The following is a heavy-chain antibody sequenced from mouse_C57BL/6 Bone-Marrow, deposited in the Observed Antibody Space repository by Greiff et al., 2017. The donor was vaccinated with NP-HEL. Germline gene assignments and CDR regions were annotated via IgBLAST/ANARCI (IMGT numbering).Heavy chain of an antibody. CDR1: GFTFSDYG. CDR3: APKLGRDAMDY. Sequence: EVKLMESGGGLVKPGGSPKLSCAASGFTFSDYGMHWVRQAPEKGLEWVAYISSGSSTIYYADTVKGRFTISRDNAKNTLFLQMTSLRSEDTAMYYCAPKLGRDAMDYWGQGTSVTVSS. D-gene: IGHD4-1*01. J-gene: IGHJ4*01. V-gene: IGHV5-17*01. CDR2: ISSGSSTI.